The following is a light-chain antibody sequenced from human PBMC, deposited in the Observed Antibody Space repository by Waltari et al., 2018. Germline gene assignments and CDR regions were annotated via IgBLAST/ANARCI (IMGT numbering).Light chain of an antibody. J-gene: IGKJ2*01. Sequence: DIQMTQSPSSLSASVGDRVSITCQASENIRKYVNWYQQKPGKAPKLLIYDAYTLEVGVPSRFGGGGSGTDFTFTISTLQTEDVATYYCQQYDNLPFTFGQGTKLE. CDR2: DAY. CDR1: ENIRKY. V-gene: IGKV1-33*01. CDR3: QQYDNLPFT.